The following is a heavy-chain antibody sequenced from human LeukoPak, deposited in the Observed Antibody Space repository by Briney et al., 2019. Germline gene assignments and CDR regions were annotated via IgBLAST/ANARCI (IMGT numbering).Heavy chain of an antibody. CDR3: ANDDSSGYYFVLADHLYFQH. D-gene: IGHD3-22*01. CDR1: GFIFSIHG. CDR2: IVGDAGRT. J-gene: IGHJ1*01. Sequence: GGSLRLSCVASGFIFSIHGMNWVRQAPGKGLEWVSGIVGDAGRTYYADSVKGRFTISRDNSKNTLYLQMNSLRAEDTAIYYCANDDSSGYYFVLADHLYFQHWGQGTLVTVSS. V-gene: IGHV3-23*01.